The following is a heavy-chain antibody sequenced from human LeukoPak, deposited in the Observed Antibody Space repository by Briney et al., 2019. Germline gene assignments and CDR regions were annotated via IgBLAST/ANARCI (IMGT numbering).Heavy chain of an antibody. V-gene: IGHV3-23*01. D-gene: IGHD2-8*01. J-gene: IGHJ3*01. CDR3: AKGKINHNGALDA. CDR2: ISDFVDKT. CDR1: GFSFGSYP. Sequence: GGSLRLSCAGSGFSFGSYPMSWVRQAPGKGLEWVSSISDFVDKTYYADSVKGRFTISRDNSEKSLYLQMSSLRVEDTAVYYCAKGKINHNGALDAWGQGTRVTVSS.